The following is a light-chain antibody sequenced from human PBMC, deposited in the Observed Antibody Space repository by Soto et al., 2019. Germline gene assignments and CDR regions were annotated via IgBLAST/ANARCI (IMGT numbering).Light chain of an antibody. J-gene: IGKJ5*01. CDR1: QSVSNS. CDR2: DVS. V-gene: IGKV3-11*01. Sequence: ERVWTQSPAKKSLSPGERVTLSCRASQSVSNSLAWYQQKPGQPPRLLIYDVSNRATGIPARFSGSGSGTDFTLTITSLKPEDFAVYFCHQRYNWPRVPFGQRTRPAVK. CDR3: HQRYNWPRVP.